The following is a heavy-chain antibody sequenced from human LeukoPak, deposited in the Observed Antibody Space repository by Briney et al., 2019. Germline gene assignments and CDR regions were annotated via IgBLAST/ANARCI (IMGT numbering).Heavy chain of an antibody. J-gene: IGHJ6*03. CDR1: GGSFSGYY. CDR2: INHSGST. CDR3: ARGRYCSSTSCYYYYMDV. D-gene: IGHD2-2*01. V-gene: IGHV4-34*01. Sequence: SETLSLTCAVSGGSFSGYYWSWIRQPPGKGLEWIGEINHSGSTNYNPYLKSRVTISVDTSKNQFSLKLSSVTAADTAVYYCARGRYCSSTSCYYYYMDVWGKGTTVTVSS.